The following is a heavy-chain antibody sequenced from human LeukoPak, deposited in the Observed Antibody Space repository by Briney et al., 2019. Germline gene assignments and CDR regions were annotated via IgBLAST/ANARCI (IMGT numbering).Heavy chain of an antibody. J-gene: IGHJ3*02. CDR3: ARRWDDFWSGYAFDI. CDR1: GFNLTNYN. V-gene: IGHV3-30-3*01. Sequence: GGSLRLSCAASGFNLTNYNMQWVRQAPGKGLEWVAVILYDGSNKYYADSVKGRFTISRDNSKNTLYLQMNSLRGEDTAVYYCARRWDDFWSGYAFDIWGQGTMVTVSS. D-gene: IGHD3-3*01. CDR2: ILYDGSNK.